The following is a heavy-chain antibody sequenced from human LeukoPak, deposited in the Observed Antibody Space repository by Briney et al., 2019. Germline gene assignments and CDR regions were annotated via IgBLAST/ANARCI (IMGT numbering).Heavy chain of an antibody. CDR1: GGSISSGSYY. CDR2: IYTSGST. V-gene: IGHV4-61*02. J-gene: IGHJ4*02. Sequence: SQTLSLTCTVSGGSISSGSYYWSWIRQPAGKGLEWIGRIYTSGSTNYNPSLKSRVTISVDTSKNQFSLKLSSVTAADTAVYYCARHLGRYYFDYWGQGTLVTVSS. CDR3: ARHLGRYYFDY.